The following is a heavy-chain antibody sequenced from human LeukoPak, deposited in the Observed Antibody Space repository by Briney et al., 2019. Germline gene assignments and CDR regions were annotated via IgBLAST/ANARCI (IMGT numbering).Heavy chain of an antibody. CDR3: ARTPGRGGFEY. Sequence: SETLSLTCTVSGYSISSGYYWGWIRQPPGKGLEWIGSIYHSGSTYYNPSLESRVTISVDTSKNQFSLNLNSVTAADTAVYYCARTPGRGGFEYWGLGTLVTVSS. J-gene: IGHJ4*02. CDR2: IYHSGST. D-gene: IGHD3-10*01. CDR1: GYSISSGYY. V-gene: IGHV4-38-2*02.